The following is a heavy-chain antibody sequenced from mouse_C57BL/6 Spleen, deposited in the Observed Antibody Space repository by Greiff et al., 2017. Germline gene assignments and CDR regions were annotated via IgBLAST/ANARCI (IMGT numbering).Heavy chain of an antibody. CDR2: IWSGGST. D-gene: IGHD2-2*01. V-gene: IGHV2-2*01. CDR3: ARNLLGGYRLFDY. J-gene: IGHJ2*01. Sequence: VKLVESGPGLVQPSQSLSITCTVSGFSLTSYGVHWVRQSPGKGLEWLGVIWSGGSTDYNAAFISRLSISKDNSKSQVFFKMNSLQADDTAIYYCARNLLGGYRLFDYWGQGTTLTVSS. CDR1: GFSLTSYG.